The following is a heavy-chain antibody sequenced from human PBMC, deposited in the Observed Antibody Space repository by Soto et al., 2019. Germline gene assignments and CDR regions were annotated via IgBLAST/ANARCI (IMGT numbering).Heavy chain of an antibody. V-gene: IGHV1-46*01. Sequence: QVHLVPSGAEVKKPGASVKVSCKASGYIFSNYYIHWVRQAPGQGLEWIGIINPNGGSTNYAQKCRGRVTMARDTSTSTVYMDLSSLRSDETAVYYSARDLAAADYWGQGTLVTVSS. CDR2: INPNGGST. CDR1: GYIFSNYY. J-gene: IGHJ4*02. CDR3: ARDLAAADY. D-gene: IGHD6-13*01.